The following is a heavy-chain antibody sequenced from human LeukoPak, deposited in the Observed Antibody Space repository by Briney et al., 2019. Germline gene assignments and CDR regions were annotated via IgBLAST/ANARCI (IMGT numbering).Heavy chain of an antibody. V-gene: IGHV3-23*01. CDR3: AKFFVGAMSYFDY. D-gene: IGHD2-2*01. Sequence: PGGSLRLSCAASGFTFSSYAMSWVRQAPGKGLEWVSSISGGADSTYYADSVKGRFTISRDNSKNTLFLQMNSLRADDTAVYYCAKFFVGAMSYFDYWGQGTLVTVSS. CDR2: ISGGADST. J-gene: IGHJ4*02. CDR1: GFTFSSYA.